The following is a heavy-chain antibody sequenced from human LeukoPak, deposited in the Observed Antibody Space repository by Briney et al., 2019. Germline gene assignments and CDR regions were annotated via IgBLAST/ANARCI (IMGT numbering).Heavy chain of an antibody. Sequence: GGSLRLSCAASGFTFSIYAMSWVRQAPGKGLEWVSVINSNGGTTFYANSVKGRFTISIDNSKNTVSLQMNRLRADDTAVYFCARDRGSGWYYMDRWGQGALDTVSS. V-gene: IGHV3-23*01. CDR1: GFTFSIYA. D-gene: IGHD6-19*01. CDR3: ARDRGSGWYYMDR. CDR2: INSNGGTT. J-gene: IGHJ4*02.